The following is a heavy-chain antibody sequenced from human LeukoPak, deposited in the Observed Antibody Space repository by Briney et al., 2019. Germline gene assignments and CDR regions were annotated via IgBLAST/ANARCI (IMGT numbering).Heavy chain of an antibody. J-gene: IGHJ4*02. D-gene: IGHD6-13*01. CDR3: TRADVAAAVNF. V-gene: IGHV3-7*01. Sequence: AGGSLRLSCVASGFTFSSYWMTWVRQAPGKGLEWVANIKPDGTENFFVDSLKGRFTISRDNAKNSLYLQMNSLRVEDTAVYYCTRADVAAAVNFWGQGTLVTVSS. CDR2: IKPDGTEN. CDR1: GFTFSSYW.